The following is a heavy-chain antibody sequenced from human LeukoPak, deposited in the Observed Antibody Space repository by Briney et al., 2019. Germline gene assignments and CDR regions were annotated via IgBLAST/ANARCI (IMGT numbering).Heavy chain of an antibody. D-gene: IGHD1-14*01. Sequence: SETLSLTCTVSGGSISSYYWSWIRQPAGKGLGWIGRIHTSGSTNYNPSPKSRVTMSVDTSKNQFSLKLSSMTAADTAVYYCAIHLGAGGRYYYFYLHVWGKGPTLTVPS. V-gene: IGHV4-4*07. CDR3: AIHLGAGGRYYYFYLHV. CDR1: GGSISSYY. CDR2: IHTSGST. J-gene: IGHJ6*03.